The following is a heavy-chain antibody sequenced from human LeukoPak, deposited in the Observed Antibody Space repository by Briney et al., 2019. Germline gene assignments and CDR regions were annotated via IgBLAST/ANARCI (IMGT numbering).Heavy chain of an antibody. CDR3: ARGINILTGYFDY. J-gene: IGHJ4*02. CDR2: IIPIFGTA. D-gene: IGHD3-9*01. V-gene: IGHV1-69*01. CDR1: GGTFRSYA. Sequence: SVKVSFKASGGTFRSYAISWVRQAPGQGLAWMGGIIPIFGTANYAQKFQGRVTITADESTSTAYMELSSLRSEDTAVYYCARGINILTGYFDYWGQGTLVTVSS.